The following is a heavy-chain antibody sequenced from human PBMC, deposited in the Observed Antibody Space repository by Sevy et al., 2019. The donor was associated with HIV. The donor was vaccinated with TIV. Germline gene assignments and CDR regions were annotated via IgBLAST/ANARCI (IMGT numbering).Heavy chain of an antibody. CDR3: AKDIGATGIAVVAN. J-gene: IGHJ4*02. CDR2: LNWDSGSV. D-gene: IGHD6-19*01. CDR1: GFTFDDFA. Sequence: GGSLRLSCAASGFTFDDFAMNWVRQVPGKGLEWVSGLNWDSGSVAYADSVKGRFTISRDNAKNALFLQMNSLRAEDTALYYCAKDIGATGIAVVANWGQGIQVTVSS. V-gene: IGHV3-9*01.